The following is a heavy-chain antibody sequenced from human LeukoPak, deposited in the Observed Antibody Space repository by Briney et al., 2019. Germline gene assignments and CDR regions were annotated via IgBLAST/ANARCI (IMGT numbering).Heavy chain of an antibody. CDR1: GFTFSSYA. CDR3: ARAGRYCSGGSCPQPYFDY. J-gene: IGHJ4*02. CDR2: ISGSGGST. V-gene: IGHV3-23*01. D-gene: IGHD2-15*01. Sequence: EGSLRLSCAASGFTFSSYAMSWVRQAPGKGLEWVSAISGSGGSTYYADSVKGRFTISRDNSKNTLYLQMNSLRAEDTAVYYCARAGRYCSGGSCPQPYFDYWGQGTLVTVSS.